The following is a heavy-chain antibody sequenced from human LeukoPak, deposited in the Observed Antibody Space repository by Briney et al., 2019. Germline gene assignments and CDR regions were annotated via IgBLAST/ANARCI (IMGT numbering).Heavy chain of an antibody. CDR2: IYSGGST. J-gene: IGHJ3*02. V-gene: IGHV3-66*01. CDR1: GFTFSTYW. D-gene: IGHD2-2*01. CDR3: ARDPDCSVTTFYGSHAVDI. Sequence: AGGSLRLSCAASGFTFSTYWMHWVRQAPGKGLEWVSVIYSGGSTYYADPVKGRFTISRDNSKNTMYLQMNSLRAEDTAVYYCARDPDCSVTTFYGSHAVDIWGQGTMVTVSS.